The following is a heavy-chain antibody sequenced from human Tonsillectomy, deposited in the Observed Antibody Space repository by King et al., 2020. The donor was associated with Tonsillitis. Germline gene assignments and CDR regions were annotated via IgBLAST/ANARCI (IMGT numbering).Heavy chain of an antibody. CDR2: ISRDGRET. CDR3: AREPRPGYWYFDL. Sequence: VQLVESGEDLVQPGGSLRLSCAASGFTFSSYGMHWVRQAPGKRLEYVSAISRDGRETFYADSVKGRFTIARDNSKSTPYLQMGSLGAEDMAVYYCAREPRPGYWYFDLWGRGTLVTVSS. V-gene: IGHV3-64*02. J-gene: IGHJ2*01. CDR1: GFTFSSYG. D-gene: IGHD6-6*01.